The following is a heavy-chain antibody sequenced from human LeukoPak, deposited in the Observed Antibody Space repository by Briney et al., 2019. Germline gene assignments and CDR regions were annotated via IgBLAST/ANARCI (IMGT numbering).Heavy chain of an antibody. D-gene: IGHD1-26*01. CDR3: ARDPGSYFGSPTGLFDY. J-gene: IGHJ4*02. V-gene: IGHV3-33*01. CDR1: GFTFSSYG. Sequence: PGRSLRHSCAASGFTFSSYGMHWVRQAPGKGLEWVAVIWYDGSNKYYADSVKGRFTISRDNSKNTLYLQMNSLRAEDTAVYYCARDPGSYFGSPTGLFDYWGQGTLVTVSS. CDR2: IWYDGSNK.